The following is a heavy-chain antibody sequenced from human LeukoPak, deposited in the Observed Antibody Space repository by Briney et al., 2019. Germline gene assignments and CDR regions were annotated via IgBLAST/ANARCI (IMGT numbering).Heavy chain of an antibody. Sequence: GASVKVSCKVSGYTLTELSMHWVRQAPGKGLEWMGGFDPEDGETIYAQKFQGRVTMTEDTSTDTAYMELSSLRSEDTAVYYCATPFMAVADRGKGLDYWGQGTLVTVSS. V-gene: IGHV1-24*01. CDR2: FDPEDGET. CDR1: GYTLTELS. D-gene: IGHD6-19*01. J-gene: IGHJ4*02. CDR3: ATPFMAVADRGKGLDY.